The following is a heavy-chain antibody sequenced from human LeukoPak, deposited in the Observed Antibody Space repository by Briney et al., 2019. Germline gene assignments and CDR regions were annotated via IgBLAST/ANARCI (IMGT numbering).Heavy chain of an antibody. CDR3: ARVYDILTGPDY. J-gene: IGHJ4*02. D-gene: IGHD3-9*01. CDR1: GGSFSGYY. Sequence: PSETLSLTCAVYGGSFSGYYWSWIRQPPGKGLEWIGEINHSGSTNYNPSLKSRVTISVDTSKNQFSLKLSSVTAADTAVCYCARVYDILTGPDYWGQGTLVTVSS. V-gene: IGHV4-34*01. CDR2: INHSGST.